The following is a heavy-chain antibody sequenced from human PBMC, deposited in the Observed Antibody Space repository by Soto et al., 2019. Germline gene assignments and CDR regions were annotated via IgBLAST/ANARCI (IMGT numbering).Heavy chain of an antibody. CDR1: GGSFSGYY. CDR2: INHSGST. J-gene: IGHJ4*02. CDR3: ARVSMRVRGVIKDYFDY. V-gene: IGHV4-34*01. D-gene: IGHD3-10*01. Sequence: LSLTCAVYGGSFSGYYWSWIRQPPGKGLEWIGEINHSGSTNYNPSLKSRVTISVDTSKNQFSLKLSSVTAADTAVYYCARVSMRVRGVIKDYFDYWGQGTLVTVSS.